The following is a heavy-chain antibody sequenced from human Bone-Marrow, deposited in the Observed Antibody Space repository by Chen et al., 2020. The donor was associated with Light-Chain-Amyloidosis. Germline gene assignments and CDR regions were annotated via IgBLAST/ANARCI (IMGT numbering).Heavy chain of an antibody. CDR3: ARLSGDYDYFDS. J-gene: IGHJ4*02. CDR2: VYYTGIA. V-gene: IGHV4-61*03. CDR1: GGSVSSGSSY. D-gene: IGHD4-17*01. Sequence: QVQLQESGPGLVKPSETLSPTCTVSGGSVSSGSSYWTWIRPPPGKGLEWIGYVYYTGIANYTPSLESRLTISVDAPHNHFSLRLTSVTAADTAVYYCARLSGDYDYFDSWGQGTRVTVSS.